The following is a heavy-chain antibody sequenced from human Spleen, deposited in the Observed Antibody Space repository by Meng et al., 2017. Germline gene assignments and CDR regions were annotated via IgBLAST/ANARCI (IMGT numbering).Heavy chain of an antibody. D-gene: IGHD3-16*01. CDR3: SRGTSLGSQDF. Sequence: LVPAGAELKMPRSSMKVSCKASGATFSSYTINWVRLAPGQGLGWMGRIIPILGITNYAQKFQGRFTITAEKSTSTIDMDLSSLRSEDTAIYYCSRGTSLGSQDFWGQGTLVTVSS. CDR2: IIPILGIT. CDR1: GATFSSYT. J-gene: IGHJ4*02. V-gene: IGHV1-69*02.